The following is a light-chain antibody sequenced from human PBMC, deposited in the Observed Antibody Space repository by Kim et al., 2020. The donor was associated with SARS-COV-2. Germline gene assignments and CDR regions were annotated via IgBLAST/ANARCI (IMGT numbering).Light chain of an antibody. CDR1: LTISTY. V-gene: IGKV1-39*01. Sequence: SASVGDTVTITCRACLTISTYLNWYQQKPGSAPKLLIYSASSLNRGVPSRFSGSGFGTDFTLTISSLQSDDFATYFCQQSSSLPYTLGQGTKLEI. CDR3: QQSSSLPYT. J-gene: IGKJ2*01. CDR2: SAS.